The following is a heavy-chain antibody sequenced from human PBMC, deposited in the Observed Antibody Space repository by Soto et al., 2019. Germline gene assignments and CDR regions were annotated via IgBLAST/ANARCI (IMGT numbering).Heavy chain of an antibody. V-gene: IGHV4-34*01. CDR1: GGSFSGYY. CDR3: ARGLSRNWFGGPFLQH. D-gene: IGHD3-10*01. Sequence: XGTLSLTCAVYGGSFSGYYWSWIRQPPGKGLEWIGEINHSGSTNYNPSLKSRVTISVDTSKNQFSLKLSSVTAADTAVYYCARGLSRNWFGGPFLQHWGQGTLVTVS. J-gene: IGHJ1*01. CDR2: INHSGST.